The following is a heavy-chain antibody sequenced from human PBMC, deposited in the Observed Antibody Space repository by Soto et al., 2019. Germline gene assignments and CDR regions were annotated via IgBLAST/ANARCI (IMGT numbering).Heavy chain of an antibody. CDR3: AKDFGGDRGFDY. J-gene: IGHJ4*02. CDR2: ISWNSGSI. V-gene: IGHV3-9*01. Sequence: EVQLVESGGGLVQPGRSLRLSCAASGFTFDDYAMQWVRQAPGKGLEWVSGISWNSGSIGYADSVKGRFTISRDNAKNSLYLQMNSLRAEDTALYYCAKDFGGDRGFDYWGQGTLVTVSS. CDR1: GFTFDDYA. D-gene: IGHD2-21*01.